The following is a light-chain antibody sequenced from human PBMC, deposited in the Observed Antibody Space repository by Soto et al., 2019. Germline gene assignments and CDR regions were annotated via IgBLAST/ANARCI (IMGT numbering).Light chain of an antibody. CDR3: QQYGSPGT. V-gene: IGKV3-20*01. J-gene: IGKJ1*01. CDR1: QSVNSNY. Sequence: MVTTHSPATLSVSPGVGPTLSCRASQSVNSNYLAWYQPQPGQAPRLLIYGASNRATGIPDRLSGSASGTDFPLTISRLAPEDSAVYYCQQYGSPGTFGQGTQVDI. CDR2: GAS.